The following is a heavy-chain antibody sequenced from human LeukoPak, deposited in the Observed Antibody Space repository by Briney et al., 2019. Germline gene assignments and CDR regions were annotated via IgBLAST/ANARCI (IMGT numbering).Heavy chain of an antibody. CDR3: ARTGHTTGNYYYGMDV. J-gene: IGHJ6*02. V-gene: IGHV1-46*01. CDR1: GYTFTSYY. D-gene: IGHD1-1*01. Sequence: ASVTVSCKASGYTFTSYYMHWVRQAPGQGLEWMGIINPSGGSTSYAQKFQGRVTMTRDTSTSTVYMELSSLRSEDTAVYYCARTGHTTGNYYYGMDVRGQGTTVTVSS. CDR2: INPSGGST.